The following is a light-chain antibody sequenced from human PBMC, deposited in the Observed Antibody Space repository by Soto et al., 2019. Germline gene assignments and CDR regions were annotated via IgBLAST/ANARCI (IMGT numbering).Light chain of an antibody. CDR2: GAS. J-gene: IGKJ1*01. CDR3: QQYHSSPRWT. V-gene: IGKV1-5*01. CDR1: QSVSNW. Sequence: DIQMTQSPSTLSASVGERVTITCRASQSVSNWLAWYQQKPGKAPKLLIYGASSLQTGVPSRFSGSGSGTEFIFTISSLQPKDFATYYCQQYHSSPRWTSGQGTKVEIK.